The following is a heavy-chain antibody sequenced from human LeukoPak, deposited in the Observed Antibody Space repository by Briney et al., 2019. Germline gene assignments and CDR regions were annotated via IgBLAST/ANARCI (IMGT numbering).Heavy chain of an antibody. V-gene: IGHV4-59*01. CDR2: FYYSGST. CDR3: ARDERGYSYGYNWFDP. J-gene: IGHJ5*02. CDR1: GGSFSNYY. Sequence: PSETLSLTCAVYGGSFSNYYWSWIRQPPGKGLEWIGYFYYSGSTNYNPSLKSRVTISVDTSKNQFSLKLSSVTAADTAVYYCARDERGYSYGYNWFDPWGQGTLVTVSS. D-gene: IGHD5-18*01.